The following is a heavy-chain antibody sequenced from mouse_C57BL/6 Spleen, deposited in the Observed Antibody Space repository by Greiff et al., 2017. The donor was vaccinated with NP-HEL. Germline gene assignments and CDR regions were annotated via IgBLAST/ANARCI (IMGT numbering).Heavy chain of an antibody. CDR3: ARNYDVHYYAMDY. CDR2: INPRSGYT. Sequence: VQLQQSGAELARPGASVKMSCKASGYTFTSYTMHWVKQRPGQGLEWIGYINPRSGYTTYNQKFKDKATLTADKSSITAYMQLSILTSVDSAVYYCARNYDVHYYAMDYWGQGTSVTVSS. D-gene: IGHD2-4*01. CDR1: GYTFTSYT. J-gene: IGHJ4*01. V-gene: IGHV1-4*01.